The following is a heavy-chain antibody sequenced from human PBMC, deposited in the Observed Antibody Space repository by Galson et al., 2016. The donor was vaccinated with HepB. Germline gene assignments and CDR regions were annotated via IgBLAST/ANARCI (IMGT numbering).Heavy chain of an antibody. J-gene: IGHJ4*02. CDR2: ISYDGSNE. V-gene: IGHV3-30*14. Sequence: SLRLSCAASGFIFNSHAMNWVRQAPGKGLEWVAVISYDGSNEYYADSVKGRFTISRDSAKNMLFLQMSSLRDDDTAVYFCARRHEYCPPVGCSVDYWGQGTLVSVSS. CDR3: ARRHEYCPPVGCSVDY. D-gene: IGHD2/OR15-2a*01. CDR1: GFIFNSHA.